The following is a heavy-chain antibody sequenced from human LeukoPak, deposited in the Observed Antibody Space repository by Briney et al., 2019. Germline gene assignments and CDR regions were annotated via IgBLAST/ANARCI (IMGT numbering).Heavy chain of an antibody. J-gene: IGHJ4*02. CDR2: IGGSNTNT. D-gene: IGHD4-17*01. V-gene: IGHV3-23*01. CDR1: GLTFSNSG. Sequence: GGSLRLSCATSGLTFSNSGMSWVRQAPGKGLEWVSSIGGSNTNTYYADSVKGRFTISRDNSKSTVSLQMSSLRAEDTAVYYCAKGGDYGDYDVTPFDSWGQGTLVTVSS. CDR3: AKGGDYGDYDVTPFDS.